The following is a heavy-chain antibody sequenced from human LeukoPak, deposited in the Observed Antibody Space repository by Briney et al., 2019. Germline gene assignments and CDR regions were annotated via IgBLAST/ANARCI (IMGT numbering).Heavy chain of an antibody. D-gene: IGHD4-17*01. V-gene: IGHV1-18*01. CDR2: ISAYNGNT. CDR1: GYTFTSYG. J-gene: IGHJ4*02. Sequence: ASVKVSCKASGYTFTSYGISWVRQAPGQGLEWMGWISAYNGNTNYAQKLQGRVTMTTDTSTSTAYMELRSLRSDDTAVYYCARASGRTTVTTSFDYWGQGTLVTVSS. CDR3: ARASGRTTVTTSFDY.